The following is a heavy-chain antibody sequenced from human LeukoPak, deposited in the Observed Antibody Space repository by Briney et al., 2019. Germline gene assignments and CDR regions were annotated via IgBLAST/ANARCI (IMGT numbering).Heavy chain of an antibody. CDR2: IISKSDGGTT. D-gene: IGHD4-11*01. J-gene: IGHJ4*02. Sequence: GGSLRLSCAASGFSLSDAYMSWVRQTPGKRLEWIGRIISKSDGGTTDYAAAVQGRFIISRDDSKGTLYLQLNSLRTDDTAVYYCLAQYYFDYWGRGTLVTVSS. CDR3: LAQYYFDY. V-gene: IGHV3-15*01. CDR1: GFSLSDAY.